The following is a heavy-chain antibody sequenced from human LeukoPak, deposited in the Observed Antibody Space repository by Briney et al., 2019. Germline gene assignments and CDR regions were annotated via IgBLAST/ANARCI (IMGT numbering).Heavy chain of an antibody. V-gene: IGHV1-18*01. CDR2: ISAYNGNT. J-gene: IGHJ6*04. D-gene: IGHD2-8*01. Sequence: ASVKVSCKASGYTFTSYGISWVRQAPGQGLEWMGWISAYNGNTNYAQKLQGRVTMTTDTSTSTAYMELRSLRSDDTAVYYCAIGKGYCTNGVCPDVWGKGTTVTVSS. CDR1: GYTFTSYG. CDR3: AIGKGYCTNGVCPDV.